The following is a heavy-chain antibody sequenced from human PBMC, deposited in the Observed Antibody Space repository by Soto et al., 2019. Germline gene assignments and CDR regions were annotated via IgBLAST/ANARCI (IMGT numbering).Heavy chain of an antibody. V-gene: IGHV4-4*02. CDR3: ARAAPKYSSSSGSFDY. J-gene: IGHJ4*02. D-gene: IGHD6-6*01. Sequence: SETLSLTCAVSGGSISSSNWWSWVRQPPGKGLEWIGEIYHSGSTNYNPSLKSRVTISVDKSKNQFSLKLSSVTAADTAVYYCARAAPKYSSSSGSFDYWGQGTLVTVSS. CDR2: IYHSGST. CDR1: GGSISSSNW.